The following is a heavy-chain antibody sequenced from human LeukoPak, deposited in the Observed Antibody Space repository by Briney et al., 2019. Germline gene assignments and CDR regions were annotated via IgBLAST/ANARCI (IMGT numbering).Heavy chain of an antibody. D-gene: IGHD3-10*01. CDR3: ATVYYGSGPGDY. J-gene: IGHJ4*02. Sequence: ASVTVSCKVSGYTLTELSMHWVRQAPGKGLEWMGGFDPEDGETIYAQKFQGRVTMTEDTSTDTAYMELSSLRSEDTAVYYCATVYYGSGPGDYWGQGTLVTVSS. CDR1: GYTLTELS. CDR2: FDPEDGET. V-gene: IGHV1-24*01.